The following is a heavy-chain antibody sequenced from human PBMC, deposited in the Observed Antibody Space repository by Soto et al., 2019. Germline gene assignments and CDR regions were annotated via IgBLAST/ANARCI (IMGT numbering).Heavy chain of an antibody. V-gene: IGHV3-74*01. D-gene: IGHD4-17*01. CDR2: IKSDGSST. Sequence: EVQLVESGGGLVQPGGSLRLSCTASGFTFSSHWMHWVRQGPGKGLVWVSRIKSDGSSTSYADSVKGRFTISRDNAEKTLYLQMNSLRAEDTAVYYCARGLRPIDYWGQGTLVTVSS. J-gene: IGHJ4*02. CDR1: GFTFSSHW. CDR3: ARGLRPIDY.